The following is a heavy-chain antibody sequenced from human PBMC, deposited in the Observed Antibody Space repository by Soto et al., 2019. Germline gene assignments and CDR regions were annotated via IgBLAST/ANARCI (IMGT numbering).Heavy chain of an antibody. CDR1: GFTFSSYG. CDR2: IWYDGSNK. CDR3: ARDLGKDYDLWSGYYSYYYGLDV. V-gene: IGHV3-33*01. J-gene: IGHJ6*02. Sequence: GGSLRLSCAASGFTFSSYGIHWVRQAPGKGLEWVAIIWYDGSNKYYTDSMKGRFTISRDNSKNTLYLQMKSLRAEDTAVYYCARDLGKDYDLWSGYYSYYYGLDVWGQGTTVTVT. D-gene: IGHD3-3*01.